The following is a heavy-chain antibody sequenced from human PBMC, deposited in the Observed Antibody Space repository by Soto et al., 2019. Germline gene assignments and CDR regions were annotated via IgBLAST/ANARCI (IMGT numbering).Heavy chain of an antibody. J-gene: IGHJ6*02. V-gene: IGHV3-33*01. CDR3: ARDRYYGSGSYLRLYYGMDV. CDR2: IWYDGSNK. CDR1: GFTFSSYG. D-gene: IGHD3-10*01. Sequence: QVQLVESGGGVVQPGRSLRLSCAASGFTFSSYGMHWVCQAPGKGLEWVAVIWYDGSNKYYADSVKGRFTISRDNSKNTLYLQMNSLRAEDTAVYYCARDRYYGSGSYLRLYYGMDVWGQGTTVTVSS.